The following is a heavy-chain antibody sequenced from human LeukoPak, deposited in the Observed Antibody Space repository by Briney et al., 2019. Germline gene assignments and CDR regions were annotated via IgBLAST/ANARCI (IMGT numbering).Heavy chain of an antibody. Sequence: PSQTLSLTCTVSGGSISSGGYYWSWIRQHPGGGLQWIGYMYYSGSTYYNPSLKSRVTISVDTSKNQFSLKLSSVTAADTAVYYCARAKALAAAGTVWFDPWGQGTLVTVSS. J-gene: IGHJ5*02. CDR3: ARAKALAAAGTVWFDP. CDR1: GGSISSGGYY. V-gene: IGHV4-31*03. D-gene: IGHD6-13*01. CDR2: MYYSGST.